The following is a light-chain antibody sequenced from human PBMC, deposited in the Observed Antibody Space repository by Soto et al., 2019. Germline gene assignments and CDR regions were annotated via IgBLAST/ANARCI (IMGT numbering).Light chain of an antibody. CDR3: QQYNNWPVT. J-gene: IGKJ4*01. V-gene: IGKV3-20*01. CDR1: QSIGGNF. Sequence: EIGLSQSPGTLSLSTGEGATLSCRASQSIGGNFLAWYQQRRGQAPRLLIHGASNRATGIPDRFSGSGSGTDFTLTISDVQPEDFATYYCQQYNNWPVTFAGGTKVDIK. CDR2: GAS.